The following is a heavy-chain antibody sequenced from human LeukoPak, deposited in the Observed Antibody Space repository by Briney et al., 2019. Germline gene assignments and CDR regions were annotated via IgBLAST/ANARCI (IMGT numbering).Heavy chain of an antibody. CDR2: ISGSGGST. CDR3: AKDSDYDFWSGYPFDY. D-gene: IGHD3-3*01. V-gene: IGHV3-23*01. Sequence: GGSLRLSCAASGFTFSSYAMSWVRQAPGKGLEWVPAISGSGGSTYYADSVKGRFTISRDNSKNTLYLQMNSLRAEDTAVYYCAKDSDYDFWSGYPFDYWGQGTLVTVSS. J-gene: IGHJ4*02. CDR1: GFTFSSYA.